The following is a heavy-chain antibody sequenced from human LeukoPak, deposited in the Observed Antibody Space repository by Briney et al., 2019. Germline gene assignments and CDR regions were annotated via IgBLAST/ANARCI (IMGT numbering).Heavy chain of an antibody. CDR3: ARGHSGGWPEIFDY. V-gene: IGHV4-59*01. Sequence: PSETLCLTCTVSGDSISGYYWSGIRQPPGKGLEWIGHVYYSGTTNYNSSLKSRVTITLDTSKNQIFLKVRSVTAEDTAVYYCARGHSGGWPEIFDYRGRGTLVIVSS. D-gene: IGHD6-19*01. CDR2: VYYSGTT. J-gene: IGHJ4*02. CDR1: GDSISGYY.